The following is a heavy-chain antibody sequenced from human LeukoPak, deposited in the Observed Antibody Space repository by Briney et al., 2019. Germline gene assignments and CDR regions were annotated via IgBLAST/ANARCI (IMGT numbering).Heavy chain of an antibody. J-gene: IGHJ4*02. CDR2: TYYRSTWYN. V-gene: IGHV6-1*01. Sequence: SQTLSLTCAISGDSVSSNSAAWIWIRQSPSRGLEWLGGTYYRSTWYNDYAVSVKSRTTINPDTSKNQFSLQLNSVTPEDTAIYYCARAYNYGFDYWGQGTLVTVSS. CDR1: GDSVSSNSAA. D-gene: IGHD5-18*01. CDR3: ARAYNYGFDY.